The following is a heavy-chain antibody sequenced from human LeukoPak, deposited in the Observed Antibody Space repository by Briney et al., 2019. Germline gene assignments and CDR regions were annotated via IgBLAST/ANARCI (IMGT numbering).Heavy chain of an antibody. CDR1: GITFSSYA. J-gene: IGHJ4*02. CDR2: ISVDGGSA. D-gene: IGHD3-22*01. V-gene: IGHV3-30*04. Sequence: RGSLRLSCAAPGITFSSYAIRGGRQAPGKGRGWGAVISVDGGSAYYADSVKGRFTISRDNAKNSLYLQMNSLRAEDTALYYCARDPYYYDSSGYPNYFDYWGQGTLVTVSS. CDR3: ARDPYYYDSSGYPNYFDY.